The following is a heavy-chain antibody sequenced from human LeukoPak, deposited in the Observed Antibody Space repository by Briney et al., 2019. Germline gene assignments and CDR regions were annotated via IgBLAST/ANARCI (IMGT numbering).Heavy chain of an antibody. Sequence: GGSLRLSCAASGFTFSSYWMHWVRQAPGKGLVWVSRISSDGSSTSYADSVKGRFTISRDNAKNTLYLQMNSLRAEDTAVYYCARVVVSAAIGFDPWGQGTLVTVSS. CDR3: ARVVVSAAIGFDP. CDR1: GFTFSSYW. J-gene: IGHJ5*02. V-gene: IGHV3-74*01. CDR2: ISSDGSST. D-gene: IGHD2-2*02.